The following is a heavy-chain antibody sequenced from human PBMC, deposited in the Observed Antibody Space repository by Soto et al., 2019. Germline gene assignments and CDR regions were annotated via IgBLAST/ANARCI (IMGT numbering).Heavy chain of an antibody. CDR2: IYHSGST. J-gene: IGHJ4*02. CDR1: GGSLSSGGYS. CDR3: ARAPARYYYDSSGYYYGDYFDY. V-gene: IGHV4-30-2*01. Sequence: SETLSLTCTVSGGSLSSGGYSWSWIRQPPGKGLEWIGYIYHSGSTYYNPSLKSRVTISVDRSKNQFSLKLSSVTAADTAVYYCARAPARYYYDSSGYYYGDYFDYWRQGTLDTVSS. D-gene: IGHD3-22*01.